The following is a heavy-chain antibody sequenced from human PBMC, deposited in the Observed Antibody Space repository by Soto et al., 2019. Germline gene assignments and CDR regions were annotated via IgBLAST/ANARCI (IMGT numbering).Heavy chain of an antibody. D-gene: IGHD1-26*01. Sequence: SVKVSCKASGGTFSSYAISWVRQAPGQGLEWMGGIIPIFGTANYAQKFQGRVTVTADESTSTAYMELSSLRSEDTAVYYCARDPLIVGATMGYDYWGQGTLVTVSS. J-gene: IGHJ4*02. CDR1: GGTFSSYA. V-gene: IGHV1-69*13. CDR2: IIPIFGTA. CDR3: ARDPLIVGATMGYDY.